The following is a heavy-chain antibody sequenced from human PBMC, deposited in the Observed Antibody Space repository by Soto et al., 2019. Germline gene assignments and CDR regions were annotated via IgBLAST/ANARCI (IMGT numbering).Heavy chain of an antibody. Sequence: ASVKVSCKASGYTFTSYDINWVRQATGQGLEWMGWMNPNSGNTGYAQKFQGRVTMTRNTSISTAYMELSSLRSEDTAVYYCARARQPYDFWIGYYRAVLANWSDPWGQGTMVTVYS. CDR2: MNPNSGNT. CDR1: GYTFTSYD. J-gene: IGHJ5*02. V-gene: IGHV1-8*01. CDR3: ARARQPYDFWIGYYRAVLANWSDP. D-gene: IGHD3-3*01.